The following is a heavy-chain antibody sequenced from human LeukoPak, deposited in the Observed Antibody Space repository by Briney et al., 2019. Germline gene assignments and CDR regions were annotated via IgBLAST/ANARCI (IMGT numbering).Heavy chain of an antibody. CDR2: IYYSGST. CDR1: GGSISSSSYY. CDR3: ASWVCGGDCSYFDY. D-gene: IGHD2-21*02. J-gene: IGHJ4*02. Sequence: SETLSLTCTVSGGSISSSSYYWGWIRQPPGKGLEWIGSIYYSGSTYYNPSLKSRVTISVDTSKNQFSLKLSSVTAADTAVYYCASWVCGGDCSYFDYWSQGTLVTVSS. V-gene: IGHV4-39*01.